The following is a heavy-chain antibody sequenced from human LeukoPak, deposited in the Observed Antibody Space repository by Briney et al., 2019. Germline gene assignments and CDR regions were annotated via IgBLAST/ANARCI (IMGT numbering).Heavy chain of an antibody. CDR3: AKSYGSGSYYKGAFDI. V-gene: IGHV3-23*01. Sequence: PGGSLRLSCAASGFTFSSYAMSWVRQAPGKGLEGVSAISGSGGSTYYADSVKGRFTISRDNSKNTLYLQMNSLRAEDTAVCYCAKSYGSGSYYKGAFDIWGQGTMVTVSS. D-gene: IGHD3-10*01. J-gene: IGHJ3*02. CDR1: GFTFSSYA. CDR2: ISGSGGST.